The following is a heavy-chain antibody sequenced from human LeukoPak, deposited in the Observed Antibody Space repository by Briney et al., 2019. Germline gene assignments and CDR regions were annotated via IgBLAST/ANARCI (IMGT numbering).Heavy chain of an antibody. D-gene: IGHD5-12*01. CDR3: ATTAVLMGGYDFPFDY. CDR1: GYTFTEFT. CDR2: FDTDDGAT. V-gene: IGHV1-24*01. Sequence: ASVKVSCEVSGYTFTEFTMHWVRQAPGKGLEWMGGFDTDDGATFYAQSVKGRVTMTKDNATNTAYLEMSSLRSEDTAVYYCATTAVLMGGYDFPFDYWGQGTLVTVSS. J-gene: IGHJ4*02.